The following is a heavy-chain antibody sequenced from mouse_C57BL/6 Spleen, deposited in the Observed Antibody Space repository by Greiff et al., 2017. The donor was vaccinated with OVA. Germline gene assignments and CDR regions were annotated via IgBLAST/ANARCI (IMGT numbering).Heavy chain of an antibody. CDR3: TRLYDYDVFAY. J-gene: IGHJ3*01. V-gene: IGHV1-5*01. Sequence: EVKLMESGTVLARPRASVKLSCKTSGYTFTSYWMHWVHQRPGPGLEWIGAIYPGNSDTSYNQKFKGKAQLAAVTSASTAYMELSSLTNEDSAVYYCTRLYDYDVFAYWGQGTLVTVSA. D-gene: IGHD2-4*01. CDR1: GYTFTSYW. CDR2: IYPGNSDT.